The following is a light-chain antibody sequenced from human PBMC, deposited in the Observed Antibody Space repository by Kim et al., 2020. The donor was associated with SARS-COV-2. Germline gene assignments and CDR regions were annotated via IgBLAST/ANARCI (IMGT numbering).Light chain of an antibody. Sequence: SYELTQPPSVSVSPGQTASITCSGDRLGDKYASWYQQKPGQSPVLVIYNDSRRPSGIPERFSGSNSGNTATLTISVTQAIDEADYYCQAWDNNNGVFGGGTKLAVL. CDR1: RLGDKY. CDR2: NDS. V-gene: IGLV3-1*01. J-gene: IGLJ3*02. CDR3: QAWDNNNGV.